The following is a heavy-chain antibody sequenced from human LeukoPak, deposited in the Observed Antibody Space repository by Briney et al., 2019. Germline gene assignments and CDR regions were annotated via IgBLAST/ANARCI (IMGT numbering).Heavy chain of an antibody. CDR2: ISTYNGNT. CDR3: ARVVTIFNGMDV. Sequence: GASVKVSCKASGYTFTSYGVSWVRQAPGQGFEWMGWISTYNGNTNYAQKLQGRVTMTTDTSTSTAYMELRSLRSDDTAVYYCARVVTIFNGMDVWGQGTTVTVSS. J-gene: IGHJ6*02. CDR1: GYTFTSYG. V-gene: IGHV1-18*01. D-gene: IGHD3-3*01.